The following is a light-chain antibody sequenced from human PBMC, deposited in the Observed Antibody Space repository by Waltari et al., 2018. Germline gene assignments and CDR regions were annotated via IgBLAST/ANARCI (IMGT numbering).Light chain of an antibody. V-gene: IGKV4-1*01. Sequence: DIVMTQSPDSVSVSLGERATIHCKSSRSILYISNNRNYLAWYQQKPRQPPKLLIYWASTRESGVPDRFSGSGSGTDFTLTISSLQAEDVAVYYCQQYFTTPAWTFGQGTKVEIK. CDR1: RSILYISNNRNY. CDR3: QQYFTTPAWT. CDR2: WAS. J-gene: IGKJ1*01.